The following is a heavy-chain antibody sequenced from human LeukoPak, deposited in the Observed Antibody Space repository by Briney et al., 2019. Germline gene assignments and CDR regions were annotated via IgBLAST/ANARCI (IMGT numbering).Heavy chain of an antibody. CDR3: ARDQRAYYYDSSGYYWGGFDY. V-gene: IGHV4-4*07. CDR2: IYTSGST. D-gene: IGHD3-22*01. J-gene: IGHJ4*02. CDR1: GGSISSYY. Sequence: PSETLSLTCTVSGGSISSYYWSWIRQPAGKGLEWIGRIYTSGSTNYNPSLKSRVTMSVDTSKNQFSLKLSSVTAADTAVYYCARDQRAYYYDSSGYYWGGFDYWGQGTLVTVSS.